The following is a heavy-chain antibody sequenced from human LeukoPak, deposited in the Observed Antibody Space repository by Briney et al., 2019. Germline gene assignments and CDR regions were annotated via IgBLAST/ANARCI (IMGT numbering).Heavy chain of an antibody. CDR3: ARDNYDFWSGTYTGRDY. D-gene: IGHD3-3*01. J-gene: IGHJ4*02. CDR1: GGSISSASYY. V-gene: IGHV4-61*02. CDR2: IYTSGST. Sequence: SETLSLTCTVSGGSISSASYYWTWIRQPAGKGLEWIGRIYTSGSTNYNPSLKSRVTMSVDTSKNQFSLKLSSVTAADTAVYYCARDNYDFWSGTYTGRDYWGQGTLVTVSS.